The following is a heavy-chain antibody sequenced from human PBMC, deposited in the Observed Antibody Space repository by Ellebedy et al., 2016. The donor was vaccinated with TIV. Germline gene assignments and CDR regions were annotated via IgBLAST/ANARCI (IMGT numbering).Heavy chain of an antibody. V-gene: IGHV3-48*02. CDR3: ARVRGTYAYGMTV. J-gene: IGHJ6*02. CDR2: IGTTGNTV. D-gene: IGHD3-16*01. Sequence: PGGSLRLSCAASGLTFSSHSMNWVRQAPGKGLEWVSCIGTTGNTVYYADSVKGRFTISRDNAMNSLYLEMNSLRDEDTAVYYCARVRGTYAYGMTVWGQGTTVTVSS. CDR1: GLTFSSHS.